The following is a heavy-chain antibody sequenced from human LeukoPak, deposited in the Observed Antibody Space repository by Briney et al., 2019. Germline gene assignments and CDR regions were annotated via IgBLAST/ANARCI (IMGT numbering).Heavy chain of an antibody. J-gene: IGHJ4*02. CDR1: GGSISSSSYY. CDR2: IYYSGST. V-gene: IGHV4-39*07. CDR3: ARVATYYYDSSGYSDY. Sequence: SETLSLTCTVFGGSISSSSYYWGWIRQPPGKGLEWIGSIYYSGSTYYNPSLKSRVTISVDTSKNQSSLKLSSVTAADTAVYYCARVATYYYDSSGYSDYWGQGTLVTVSS. D-gene: IGHD3-22*01.